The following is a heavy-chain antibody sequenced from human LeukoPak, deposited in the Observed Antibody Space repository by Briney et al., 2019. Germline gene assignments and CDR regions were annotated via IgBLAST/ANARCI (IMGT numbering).Heavy chain of an antibody. CDR2: IYSGGST. J-gene: IGHJ4*02. Sequence: PGGSLRLSCAASGFTVSSNYMSWVRQAPGKGLEWVSVIYSGGSTYYADSVKGRFTISRDNSKNTLYLQMNSPRAEDTAVYYCAIRAYCGGDCYPDYWGQGTLVTVSS. CDR1: GFTVSSNY. CDR3: AIRAYCGGDCYPDY. V-gene: IGHV3-66*01. D-gene: IGHD2-21*02.